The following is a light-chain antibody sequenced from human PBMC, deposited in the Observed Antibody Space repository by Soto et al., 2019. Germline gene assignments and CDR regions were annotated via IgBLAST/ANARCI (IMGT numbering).Light chain of an antibody. CDR3: LQHYSYPWT. Sequence: DIQMTQSPSSVSASVGDRVTITCRASQGVSSWLAWYQQKPGKAPKLLIYGASSLQGGVPSRFSGSGSGTEFTLTISSLQPEDFATYSCLQHYSYPWTFGQGTKVEVK. J-gene: IGKJ1*01. CDR1: QGVSSW. V-gene: IGKV1D-12*01. CDR2: GAS.